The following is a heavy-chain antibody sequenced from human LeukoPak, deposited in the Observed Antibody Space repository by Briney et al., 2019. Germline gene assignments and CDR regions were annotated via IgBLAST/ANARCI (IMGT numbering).Heavy chain of an antibody. Sequence: SVKVSCKASGGTFSSYAISWARQAPGQGLEWMGRIIPILGIANYAQKFQGRVTITADKSTSTAYMELSSLRSEDTAVYYCARDPLIAAAGSDWFDPWGQGTLVTVSS. D-gene: IGHD6-13*01. J-gene: IGHJ5*02. V-gene: IGHV1-69*04. CDR3: ARDPLIAAAGSDWFDP. CDR1: GGTFSSYA. CDR2: IIPILGIA.